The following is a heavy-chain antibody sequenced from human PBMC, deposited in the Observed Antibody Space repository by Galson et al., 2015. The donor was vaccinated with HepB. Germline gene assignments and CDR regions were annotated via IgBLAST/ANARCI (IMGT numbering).Heavy chain of an antibody. J-gene: IGHJ4*02. V-gene: IGHV3-23*01. Sequence: SLRLSCAASGFTFSAYWMSWVRQVPGKGLEWVSSITSSGGNSYYPDSVKGRFTVSRDNSKNTLLLQLNSLRAEDTAMYFCAKDGIMVANNPYHFHYWGQGTLVTVSS. CDR3: AKDGIMVANNPYHFHY. CDR2: ITSSGGNS. CDR1: GFTFSAYW. D-gene: IGHD2-15*01.